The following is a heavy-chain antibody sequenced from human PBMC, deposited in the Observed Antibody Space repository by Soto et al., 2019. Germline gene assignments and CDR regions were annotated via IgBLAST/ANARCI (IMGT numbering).Heavy chain of an antibody. D-gene: IGHD3-9*01. J-gene: IGHJ4*02. Sequence: SETLSLTCTVSGGSISSGSFYWTWIRQHPGKGLEFIGYIYDSVNTYYSPSLRSRVTISADMSKNQFSLNLRSVTAADTAVYYCARVDHRGYFAILTDYWGQGTLVTVSS. CDR1: GGSISSGSFY. CDR2: IYDSVNT. V-gene: IGHV4-31*03. CDR3: ARVDHRGYFAILTDY.